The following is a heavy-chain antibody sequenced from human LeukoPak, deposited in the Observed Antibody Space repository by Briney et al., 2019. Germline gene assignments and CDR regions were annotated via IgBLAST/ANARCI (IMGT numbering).Heavy chain of an antibody. CDR3: ASGIGPY. Sequence: GGSLRLSCSASGFTFSNYWMSWVCQAPGKGLDWVATIKPDGSEKYYADSVKGRFTISRDNANDSVYLQMNSLSVEDTAVYFCASGIGPYWGQGTLVTVSS. J-gene: IGHJ4*02. V-gene: IGHV3-7*01. CDR2: IKPDGSEK. D-gene: IGHD1-1*01. CDR1: GFTFSNYW.